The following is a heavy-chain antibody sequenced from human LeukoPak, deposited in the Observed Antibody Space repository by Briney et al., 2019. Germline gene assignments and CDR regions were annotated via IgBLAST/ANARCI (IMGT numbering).Heavy chain of an antibody. CDR1: GGSISSGGYY. CDR3: AGEPGLYCSGGSCYSGY. D-gene: IGHD2-15*01. J-gene: IGHJ4*02. Sequence: SETLSLTCTVSGGSISSGGYYWSWIRQHPGKGLEWIGYIYYSGSTYYNPSLKSRVTISVDTSKNQFSLNLTSVTAADTAVYYCAGEPGLYCSGGSCYSGYWGQGTLVTVSS. CDR2: IYYSGST. V-gene: IGHV4-31*03.